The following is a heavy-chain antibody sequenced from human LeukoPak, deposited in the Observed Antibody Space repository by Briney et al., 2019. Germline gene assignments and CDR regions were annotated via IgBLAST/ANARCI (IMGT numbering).Heavy chain of an antibody. CDR2: IYYSGST. V-gene: IGHV4-39*01. Sequence: SETLSLTCTVSGGSISSSSYYWGWIRQPPGKGLEWIGSIYYSGSTYYNPSLKSRVTISVDTSKNQFSLKLSSVTAADTAVYYCARRRFIRGPDVVNPFGYWGQGTLVTVSS. CDR1: GGSISSSSYY. D-gene: IGHD3-16*01. CDR3: ARRRFIRGPDVVNPFGY. J-gene: IGHJ4*02.